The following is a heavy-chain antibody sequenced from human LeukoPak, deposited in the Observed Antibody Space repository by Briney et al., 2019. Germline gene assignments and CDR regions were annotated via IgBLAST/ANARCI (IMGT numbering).Heavy chain of an antibody. V-gene: IGHV4-59*01. J-gene: IGHJ5*02. D-gene: IGHD2-2*01. CDR2: IYYSGST. Sequence: SETLSLTCTVSGGSISSYYWSWIRQPPGKGLEWIGYIYYSGSTNYNPSLKSRVTISVDTSKNQFSRKLSSVTAADTAVYYCARVKSRVPAAMDLRYNWFDPWGQGTLVTVSS. CDR1: GGSISSYY. CDR3: ARVKSRVPAAMDLRYNWFDP.